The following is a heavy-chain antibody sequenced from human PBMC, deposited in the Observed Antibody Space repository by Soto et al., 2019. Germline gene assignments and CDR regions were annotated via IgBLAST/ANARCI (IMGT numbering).Heavy chain of an antibody. CDR2: ISVIGDST. CDR1: GFTFSSFA. CDR3: AKILSCTSTSCYGFDY. D-gene: IGHD2-2*01. V-gene: IGHV3-23*01. J-gene: IGHJ4*02. Sequence: EVQLLESGGGLVQPGGSLRLSCAASGFTFSSFAMSWVRQAPGKGLEWVSAISVIGDSTYYADFVKGRFTISRDHPKNTLFLQMNSLQAEDTAVYYCAKILSCTSTSCYGFDYWGQGTLVTLSS.